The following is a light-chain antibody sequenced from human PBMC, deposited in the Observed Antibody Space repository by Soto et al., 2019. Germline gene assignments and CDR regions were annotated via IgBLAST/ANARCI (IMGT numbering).Light chain of an antibody. Sequence: AIRMTQSPSSLSSSTGDRVTITCRASQGISSAVAWYQQKPGKPPKLLMYDASSLESGVPSRFSGSGSGTNFTLTISSLQPEDFATYYCQQANSFPITFGQGTRLEIK. J-gene: IGKJ5*01. CDR3: QQANSFPIT. CDR2: DAS. CDR1: QGISSA. V-gene: IGKV1-13*02.